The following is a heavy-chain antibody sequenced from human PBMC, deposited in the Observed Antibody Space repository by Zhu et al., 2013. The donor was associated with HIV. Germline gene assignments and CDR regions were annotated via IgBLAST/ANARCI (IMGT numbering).Heavy chain of an antibody. CDR3: AKGEYYYDIRGHFDP. CDR1: GFTFSSDW. V-gene: IGHV3-74*01. J-gene: IGHJ5*02. CDR2: INGDGRST. D-gene: IGHD3-22*01. Sequence: EVQLVESGGGLLQPGGSLRLSCAASGFTFSSDWMHWVRQAPGKGLVWVSRINGDGRSTSYADSVKGRFTISRDNAKNTLYLQMNSLRAEDTAVYYCAKGEYYYDIRGHFDPWGQGTLVTVSS.